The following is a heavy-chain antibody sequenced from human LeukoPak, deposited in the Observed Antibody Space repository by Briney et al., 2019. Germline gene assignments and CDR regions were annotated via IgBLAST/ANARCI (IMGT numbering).Heavy chain of an antibody. CDR2: IIPIFGTA. V-gene: IGHV1-69*01. CDR3: ARKLRYFDWLLFKSVPNYYYGMDV. Sequence: SVKVSCKASGGTFSSYTISWVRQAPGQGLEWMGGIIPIFGTANYAQKFQGRVTITADESTSTAYMELSSLRSEDTAVYYCARKLRYFDWLLFKSVPNYYYGMDVWGQGTTVTVSS. D-gene: IGHD3-9*01. J-gene: IGHJ6*02. CDR1: GGTFSSYT.